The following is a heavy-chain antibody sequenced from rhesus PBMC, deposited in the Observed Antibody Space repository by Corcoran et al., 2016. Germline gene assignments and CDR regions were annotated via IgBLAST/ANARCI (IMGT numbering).Heavy chain of an antibody. D-gene: IGHD3-34*01. CDR3: ANGGPDKDRFDV. V-gene: IGHV4-147*01. J-gene: IGHJ5-1*01. CDR2: ISGGSGSS. Sequence: QLQQQESGPGLVRPSETLSPTCAVAGASIGHSWWIWIRPPPWKGLEWIGRISGGSGSSSYSPSLRSRATISTDTSRNHISLRLIFVTAADTALYYCANGGPDKDRFDVWGPGVLVTVSS. CDR1: GASIGHSW.